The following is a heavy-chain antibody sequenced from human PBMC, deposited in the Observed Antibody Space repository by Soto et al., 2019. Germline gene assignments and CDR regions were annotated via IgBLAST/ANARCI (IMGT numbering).Heavy chain of an antibody. V-gene: IGHV3-23*01. CDR3: AKGYSTGDHYYYYGMDV. D-gene: IGHD7-27*01. Sequence: GGSLRLSCAASGFTFSSYAMSWVRQAPGKGLEWVSAISGSGGSTYYADSVKGRFTISRDNSKNTLYLQMNSLRAEDTAVYYCAKGYSTGDHYYYYGMDVWGQGTTVTVSS. J-gene: IGHJ6*02. CDR2: ISGSGGST. CDR1: GFTFSSYA.